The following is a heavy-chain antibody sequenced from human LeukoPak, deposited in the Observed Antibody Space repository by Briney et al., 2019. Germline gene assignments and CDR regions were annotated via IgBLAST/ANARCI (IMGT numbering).Heavy chain of an antibody. CDR1: GFTVSDNY. CDR3: ARIEWERLGRAFDI. D-gene: IGHD1-26*01. Sequence: GGSLRLSCAASGFTVSDNYMTWVRQAPGKGLEWVSSIYSAGATHYAESVRGRFTISRDNSKNTLYLQMNSLRAEDMAVYYCARIEWERLGRAFDIWGQGTMVTVSS. J-gene: IGHJ3*02. V-gene: IGHV3-53*01. CDR2: IYSAGAT.